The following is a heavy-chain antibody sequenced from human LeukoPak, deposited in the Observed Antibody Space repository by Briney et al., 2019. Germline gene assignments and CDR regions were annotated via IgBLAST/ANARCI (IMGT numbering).Heavy chain of an antibody. D-gene: IGHD3-10*01. Sequence: SETLSLTCTVSGGSISSSSYYWGWIRQPPGKGLEWIGSIYYSGSTYYNPSLKSRVTISVDTSKNQFSLKLSSVTAADTAVYYCAKDRSITMVREAFDYWGQGTLVTVSS. V-gene: IGHV4-39*07. CDR2: IYYSGST. CDR3: AKDRSITMVREAFDY. CDR1: GGSISSSSYY. J-gene: IGHJ4*02.